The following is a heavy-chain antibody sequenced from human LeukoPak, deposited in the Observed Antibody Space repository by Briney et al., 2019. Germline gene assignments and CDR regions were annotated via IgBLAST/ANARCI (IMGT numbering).Heavy chain of an antibody. CDR2: IYSNGLI. V-gene: IGHV4-39*01. CDR1: GVSISNWIYY. D-gene: IGHD2-2*01. J-gene: IGHJ4*02. Sequence: SETLSLTCTVSGVSISNWIYYWGWIRQSPGKGLDWIGSIYSNGLIYYNPSLESRVTISVDTSKSQVSLKVTSMTAADTAAYYCARAIYQEDYFDFWGQGSLVTVSS. CDR3: ARAIYQEDYFDF.